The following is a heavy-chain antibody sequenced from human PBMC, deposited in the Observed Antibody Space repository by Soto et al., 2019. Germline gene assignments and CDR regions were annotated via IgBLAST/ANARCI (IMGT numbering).Heavy chain of an antibody. CDR3: AADRPGDYSSSWRFDY. D-gene: IGHD6-13*01. CDR1: GFTFTSSA. Sequence: QMQLVQSGPEVKKPGTSVKVSCKASGFTFTSSAVQWVRQARGQRLEWIGWIVVGSGNTNYAQKFQERVTITRDMSTSTAYMELSSLRSEDTAVYYCAADRPGDYSSSWRFDYWGQGTLVTVSS. J-gene: IGHJ4*02. CDR2: IVVGSGNT. V-gene: IGHV1-58*01.